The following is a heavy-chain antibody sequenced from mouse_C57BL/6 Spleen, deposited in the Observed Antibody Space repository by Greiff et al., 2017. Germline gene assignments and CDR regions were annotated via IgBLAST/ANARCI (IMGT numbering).Heavy chain of an antibody. CDR3: ARWGDWDSIDY. CDR2: IYPGSGNT. Sequence: VKLKQSGAELVRPGASVKLSCKASGYTFTDYYINWVKQRPGQGLEWIARIYPGSGNTYYNEKFKGKATLTAEKSSSTAYMQLSSLTSEDSAVYFCARWGDWDSIDYWGQGTTLTVSS. J-gene: IGHJ2*01. D-gene: IGHD4-1*01. CDR1: GYTFTDYY. V-gene: IGHV1-76*01.